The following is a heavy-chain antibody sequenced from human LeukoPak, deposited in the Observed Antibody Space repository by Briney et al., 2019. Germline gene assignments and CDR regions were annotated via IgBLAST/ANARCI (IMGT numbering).Heavy chain of an antibody. CDR1: GYTFTSYG. J-gene: IGHJ4*02. D-gene: IGHD3-10*01. CDR3: ARDRDTMVRGGY. V-gene: IGHV1-18*01. CDR2: IGAYNGNT. Sequence: ASVKVSCKASGYTFTSYGISWVRQAPGQGLEWMGWIGAYNGNTNYAQKLQGRVTMTTDTSTSTAYMELRSLRSDDTAVYYCARDRDTMVRGGYWGQGTLVTVSS.